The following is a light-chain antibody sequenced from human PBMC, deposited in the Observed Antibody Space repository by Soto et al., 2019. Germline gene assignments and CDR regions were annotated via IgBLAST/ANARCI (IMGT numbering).Light chain of an antibody. J-gene: IGLJ2*01. V-gene: IGLV1-40*01. CDR2: GNS. Sequence: QAVVTQPPSVSGAPGQRVTISCTGSSSNIGARYDVHWYQQLPGTAPKLLIYGNSNRPSGVPDRFSGSKSGTSASLAITGLQAEDEADYYCQSYDSSLSGSKVFGGGTKLTVL. CDR3: QSYDSSLSGSKV. CDR1: SSNIGARYD.